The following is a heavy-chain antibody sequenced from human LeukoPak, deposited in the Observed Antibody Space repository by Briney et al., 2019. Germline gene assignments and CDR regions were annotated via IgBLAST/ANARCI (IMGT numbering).Heavy chain of an antibody. D-gene: IGHD1-26*01. CDR1: GYSISSGYY. CDR3: AKDWGQSGSQLFDY. J-gene: IGHJ4*02. CDR2: IYHSGST. Sequence: PSETLSLTCAVSGYSISSGYYWGWIRQPPGKGLEWIGSIYHSGSTYYNPSLKSRVTISVDTSKNQFSLKLSSVTAADTAVYYCAKDWGQSGSQLFDYWGQGTLVTVSS. V-gene: IGHV4-38-2*01.